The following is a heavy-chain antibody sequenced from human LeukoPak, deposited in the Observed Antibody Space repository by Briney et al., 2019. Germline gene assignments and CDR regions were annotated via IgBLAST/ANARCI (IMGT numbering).Heavy chain of an antibody. CDR2: IIPILGIA. CDR1: GDTFSSYA. J-gene: IGHJ4*02. D-gene: IGHD3-22*01. Sequence: ASVKVSCKASGDTFSSYAISWVRQAPGQGLEWMGRIIPILGIANYAQKFQGGVTITADKSTSTAYMELSSLRSEDTAVYYCAREALTRYYYDSSGYYNYWGQGTLVTVSS. CDR3: AREALTRYYYDSSGYYNY. V-gene: IGHV1-69*04.